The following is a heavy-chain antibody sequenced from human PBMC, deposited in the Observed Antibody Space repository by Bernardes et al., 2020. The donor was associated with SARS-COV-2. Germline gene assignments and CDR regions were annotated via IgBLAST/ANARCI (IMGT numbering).Heavy chain of an antibody. Sequence: SETLSLTCNVSGGSISSSGYYWGWIRQPPGKGLEWIGYIYYSGNTYYNLSLKSRVTISVDSPKNQFSLKLTSVTAADTAVYYCATQTAGYFDYWGQGTLVTGSS. CDR1: GGSISSSGYY. J-gene: IGHJ4*02. CDR2: IYYSGNT. V-gene: IGHV4-39*01. D-gene: IGHD1-1*01. CDR3: ATQTAGYFDY.